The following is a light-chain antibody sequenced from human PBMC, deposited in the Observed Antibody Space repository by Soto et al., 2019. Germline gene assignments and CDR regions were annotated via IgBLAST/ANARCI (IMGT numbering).Light chain of an antibody. J-gene: IGKJ1*01. V-gene: IGKV1-9*01. CDR1: RAISTN. CDR3: PHLHGYPRT. Sequence: DIQLTQSPSFLSASVGDRVTITCRASRAISTNLAWYQQEPGKVPKLLIYAASTLQSGVPSRFSGSESGTECTLTISSLQPEEFATYYCPHLHGYPRTFGQGTKVEIK. CDR2: AAS.